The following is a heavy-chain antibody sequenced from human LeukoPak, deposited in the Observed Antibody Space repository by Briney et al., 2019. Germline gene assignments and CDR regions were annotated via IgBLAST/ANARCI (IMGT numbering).Heavy chain of an antibody. CDR3: ARESHSSSAYYYYGMDV. Sequence: SVKVSCKASGGTFISYAISWVRQAPGQGLEWMRGIIPIFGTANYAQKFQGRVTITADESASTAYMELSSLRSEDTAVYYCARESHSSSAYYYYGMDVWGQGTTVTVSS. D-gene: IGHD6-6*01. CDR1: GGTFISYA. CDR2: IIPIFGTA. J-gene: IGHJ6*02. V-gene: IGHV1-69*13.